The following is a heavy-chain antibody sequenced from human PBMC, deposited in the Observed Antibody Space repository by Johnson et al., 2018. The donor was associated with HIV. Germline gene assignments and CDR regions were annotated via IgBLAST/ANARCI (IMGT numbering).Heavy chain of an antibody. V-gene: IGHV3-48*03. J-gene: IGHJ3*02. CDR2: ISSRATTI. Sequence: VQLVESGGGLVQPGGSLKLSCAASAFTFSSYEMNWVRQAPGKGLEWVSYISSRATTIYYADSVKGRFTISRDNAKNTLYLQMNSLRAEDTAVYYCARDFMYAFDIWGQGTMVTVSS. CDR1: AFTFSSYE. CDR3: ARDFMYAFDI. D-gene: IGHD3-10*02.